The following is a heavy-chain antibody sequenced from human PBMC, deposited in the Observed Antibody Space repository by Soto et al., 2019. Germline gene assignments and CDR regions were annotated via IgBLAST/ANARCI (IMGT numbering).Heavy chain of an antibody. CDR2: INAGNGNT. CDR3: AGNLGGDSGWLYYYYMDV. J-gene: IGHJ6*03. V-gene: IGHV1-3*01. Sequence: ASVKVSWKTSGYTFTSYAMHWVRQAPGQRLEWMGWINAGNGNTKYSQKFQGRVTITRDTSASTAYMELSSLRSEDTAVYYCAGNLGGDSGWLYYYYMDVWGKGTTVTVSS. CDR1: GYTFTSYA. D-gene: IGHD6-19*01.